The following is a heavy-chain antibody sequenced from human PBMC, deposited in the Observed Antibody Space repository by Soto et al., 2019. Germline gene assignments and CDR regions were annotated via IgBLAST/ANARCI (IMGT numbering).Heavy chain of an antibody. V-gene: IGHV3-30-3*01. J-gene: IGHJ6*02. CDR3: ARDITVVRGADYYYYYGMDV. Sequence: QVQLVESGGGVVQPGRSLRLSCAASGFTFSSYAMHWVRQAPGKGLEWVAVISYDGSNKYYADSVKGRFTISRDNSKNTLYLQMNSLRAEDTAVYYCARDITVVRGADYYYYYGMDVWGQGTTVTVSS. CDR1: GFTFSSYA. CDR2: ISYDGSNK. D-gene: IGHD3-10*01.